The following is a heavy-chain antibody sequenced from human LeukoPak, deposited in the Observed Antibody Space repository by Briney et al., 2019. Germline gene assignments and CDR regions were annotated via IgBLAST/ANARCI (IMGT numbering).Heavy chain of an antibody. D-gene: IGHD6-19*01. J-gene: IGHJ3*02. CDR3: ASLAVAGPDAFDI. CDR1: GGSISTYY. CDR2: IYYSGRT. Sequence: SETLSLTCTVSGGSISTYYWNWIRQPPGKGLEWIGYIYYSGRTNYNPSLKSRVSISIDTSKNQFSLKLSSVTAADTAVYYCASLAVAGPDAFDIWGQGTMVTVSS. V-gene: IGHV4-59*08.